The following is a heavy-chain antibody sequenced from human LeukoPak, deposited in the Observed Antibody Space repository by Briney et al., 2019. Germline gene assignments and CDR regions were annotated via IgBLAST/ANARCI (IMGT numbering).Heavy chain of an antibody. Sequence: GGSLRLSCAASGFTFSSYEMNWVRQAPGKGLEWVSSISSSSSYIYYADSVKGRFTISRDNAKNSLYLQMNSLRAEDTAVYYCARDLFAAVAGGTHDCWGQGTLVTVSS. CDR1: GFTFSSYE. CDR3: ARDLFAAVAGGTHDC. CDR2: ISSSSSYI. V-gene: IGHV3-21*01. J-gene: IGHJ4*02. D-gene: IGHD6-19*01.